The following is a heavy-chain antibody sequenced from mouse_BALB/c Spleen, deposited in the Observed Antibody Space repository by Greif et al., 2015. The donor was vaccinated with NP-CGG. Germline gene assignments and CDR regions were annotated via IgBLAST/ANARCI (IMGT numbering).Heavy chain of an antibody. Sequence: EVMLVESGGGLVKPGGSLKLSCAASGFTFSSYAMSWVRQTPEKRLEWVASISSGGSTYYPDSVKGRFTISRDNARDILYLQMSSLRSEDTAMYYCARWTNYDGYYWFAYWGQGTLVTVSA. V-gene: IGHV5-6-5*01. CDR3: ARWTNYDGYYWFAY. CDR2: ISSGGST. CDR1: GFTFSSYA. J-gene: IGHJ3*01. D-gene: IGHD2-3*01.